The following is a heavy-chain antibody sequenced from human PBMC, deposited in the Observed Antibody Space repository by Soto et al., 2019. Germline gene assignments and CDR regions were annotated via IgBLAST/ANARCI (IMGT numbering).Heavy chain of an antibody. D-gene: IGHD5-18*01. Sequence: SETLSLTCAVSGYSISSGYYWGWIRQPPGKGLEWIGSIYHSGSTYYNPSLKSRVTISVDTSKNQFSLKLSSVTAADTAVYYCARERGGYGLFDSWGQGTLVTVSS. J-gene: IGHJ4*02. V-gene: IGHV4-38-2*02. CDR2: IYHSGST. CDR3: ARERGGYGLFDS. CDR1: GYSISSGYY.